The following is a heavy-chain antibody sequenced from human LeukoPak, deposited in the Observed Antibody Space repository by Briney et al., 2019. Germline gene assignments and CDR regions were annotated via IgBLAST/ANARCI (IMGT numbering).Heavy chain of an antibody. V-gene: IGHV4-59*12. D-gene: IGHD6-13*01. CDR3: ARGIAAAGTVQNDY. J-gene: IGHJ4*02. CDR1: GGSFSGYY. Sequence: SETLSLICAVYGGSFSGYYWSWIRQPPGKGLEGIGYIYYSGSTNYNPSLKSRVTISVDTSKNQFSRKLSSVTAADTAVYYCARGIAAAGTVQNDYWGQGTLVTVSS. CDR2: IYYSGST.